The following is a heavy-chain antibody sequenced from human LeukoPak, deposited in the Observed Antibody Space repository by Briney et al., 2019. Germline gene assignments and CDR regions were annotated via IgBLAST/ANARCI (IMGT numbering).Heavy chain of an antibody. CDR2: ISSSGSTI. CDR3: AGGLGYCSSTSCSGDPHPLGLDP. V-gene: IGHV3-11*01. J-gene: IGHJ5*02. Sequence: GGSLRLSCAASGFTFSDYYMSWLRQAPGKGLEWVSYISSSGSTIYYADSVKGRFTISRDNAKNSLYLQMNSLRAEDTAVYYCAGGLGYCSSTSCSGDPHPLGLDPWGQGTLVTVSS. D-gene: IGHD2-2*01. CDR1: GFTFSDYY.